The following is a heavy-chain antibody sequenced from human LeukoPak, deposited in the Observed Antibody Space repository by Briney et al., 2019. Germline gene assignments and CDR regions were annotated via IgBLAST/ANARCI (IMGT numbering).Heavy chain of an antibody. D-gene: IGHD3-22*01. V-gene: IGHV4-59*01. CDR1: GGSISSYY. Sequence: SETLSLTCTVSGGSISSYYWSWIRQPPGKGLEWIGYIYYSGSTNYNPSLKSRLTISVDTSKSQFSLKLSSVTAADTAVYYCARGIVGHNWFDPRGQGTLVTVS. CDR2: IYYSGST. J-gene: IGHJ5*02. CDR3: ARGIVGHNWFDP.